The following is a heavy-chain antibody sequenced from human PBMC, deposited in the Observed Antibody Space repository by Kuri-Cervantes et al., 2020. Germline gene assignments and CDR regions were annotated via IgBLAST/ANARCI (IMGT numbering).Heavy chain of an antibody. Sequence: ASVKVSCKASGYTFTGYYMHWVRQAPGQGLEWMGWINPNSGGTNYAQKFQGRVTMTRDTSFSTAYMELSRLRSDDTAVYYCARERGYDYIWGSYRRCIFDYWGQGTLVPSPQ. CDR3: ARERGYDYIWGSYRRCIFDY. CDR1: GYTFTGYY. CDR2: INPNSGGT. D-gene: IGHD3-16*02. J-gene: IGHJ4*02. V-gene: IGHV1-2*02.